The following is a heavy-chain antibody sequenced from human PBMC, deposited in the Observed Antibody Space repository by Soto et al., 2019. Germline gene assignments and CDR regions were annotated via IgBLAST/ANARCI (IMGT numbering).Heavy chain of an antibody. V-gene: IGHV1-3*01. CDR1: GYIFTNYA. D-gene: IGHD6-19*01. J-gene: IGHJ6*02. CDR3: ARDIEASSGWRYYYGMDV. CDR2: INAGNGNT. Sequence: GASVKVSCKASGYIFTNYAMHWVRQAPGQRLEWMGRINAGNGNTKYSQNFQGRVTITRDTSASTAYMELSSLRSEDTAVYYCARDIEASSGWRYYYGMDVWGQGTTVTVSS.